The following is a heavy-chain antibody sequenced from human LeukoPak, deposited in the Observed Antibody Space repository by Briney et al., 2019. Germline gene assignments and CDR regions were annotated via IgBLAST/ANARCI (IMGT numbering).Heavy chain of an antibody. CDR1: GFTVSSKD. Sequence: PGGSLRLSCAASGFTVSSKDMSWVRQAPGKGLEWVSAIFRDSNTYYTNSVRGRFTISRDSSKNTLYLQMNSLRAEDTAVCYCARDFRYDSSGYKRAAFDIWGQGTMVTVSS. V-gene: IGHV3-66*01. CDR2: IFRDSNT. J-gene: IGHJ3*02. CDR3: ARDFRYDSSGYKRAAFDI. D-gene: IGHD3-22*01.